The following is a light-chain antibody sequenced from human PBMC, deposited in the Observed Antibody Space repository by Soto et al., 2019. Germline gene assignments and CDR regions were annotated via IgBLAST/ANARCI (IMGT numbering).Light chain of an antibody. Sequence: EIVLTQSPGTLSLSPGERATLSCRASQKILINYLAWYQQKSGQSPRLLVYGASSRAPGIPDRFSGSGSGTGFTLTISRLEPGDFAVYYCQQYDRSPITFGQGTRLEIK. CDR1: QKILINY. CDR2: GAS. CDR3: QQYDRSPIT. V-gene: IGKV3-20*01. J-gene: IGKJ5*01.